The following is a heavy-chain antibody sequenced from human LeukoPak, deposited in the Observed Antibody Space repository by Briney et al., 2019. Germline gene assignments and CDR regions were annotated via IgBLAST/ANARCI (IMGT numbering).Heavy chain of an antibody. CDR2: IEQDGSGK. CDR3: AREFCSGANCYPMGAFDM. V-gene: IGHV3-7*01. CDR1: GFTCSRYW. Sequence: PGGSLRLSCAASGFTCSRYWMSWVRQAPGKGLEWVANIEQDGSGKYYVDSVKVRFTISSDNAKNSLYLQMNSLRAEDTAVYYCAREFCSGANCYPMGAFDMWGQGTMVTVSS. J-gene: IGHJ3*02. D-gene: IGHD2-15*01.